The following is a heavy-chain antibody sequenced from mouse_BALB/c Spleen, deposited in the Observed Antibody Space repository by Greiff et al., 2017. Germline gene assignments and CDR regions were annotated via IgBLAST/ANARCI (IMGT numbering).Heavy chain of an antibody. CDR3: AVYHDTGGFAY. Sequence: EVQRVESGGGLVQPGGSRKLSCAASGFTFSSFGMHWVRQAPEKGLEWVAYISSGSSTIYYADTVKGRFTISRDNPKNTLFLQMTSLRSEDTAMYYCAVYHDTGGFAYWGQGTLVTVSA. D-gene: IGHD2-4*01. CDR2: ISSGSSTI. J-gene: IGHJ3*01. V-gene: IGHV5-17*02. CDR1: GFTFSSFG.